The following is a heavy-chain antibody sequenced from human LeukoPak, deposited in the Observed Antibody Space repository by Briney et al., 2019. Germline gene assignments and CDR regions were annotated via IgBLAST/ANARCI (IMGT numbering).Heavy chain of an antibody. J-gene: IGHJ4*02. D-gene: IGHD4-17*01. Sequence: GGSLRLSCAASGFTFNNYAMNWVRQAPGKGLEWVSYISGGGETTYYADSAKGRFTIPRDNSQNTLYLQMNSLRAEDTAVYYCARDYAGYVGYFFFDYWGQGTLVTVSS. CDR1: GFTFNNYA. CDR2: ISGGGETT. V-gene: IGHV3-23*01. CDR3: ARDYAGYVGYFFFDY.